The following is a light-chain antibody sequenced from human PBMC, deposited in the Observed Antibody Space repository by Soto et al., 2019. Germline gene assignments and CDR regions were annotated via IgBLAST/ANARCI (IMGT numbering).Light chain of an antibody. CDR2: GAF. J-gene: IGKJ2*01. CDR3: QQYNKRPTDT. V-gene: IGKV3-15*01. Sequence: EIVMTQSPATLSVSRGERATLSCRASQSINNTLAWYQQKPGQVPWLHVYGAFTRAAGIPARFSGSRYGTECSLTICSLQSEDFAVYYCQQYNKRPTDTFGQETKLEIK. CDR1: QSINNT.